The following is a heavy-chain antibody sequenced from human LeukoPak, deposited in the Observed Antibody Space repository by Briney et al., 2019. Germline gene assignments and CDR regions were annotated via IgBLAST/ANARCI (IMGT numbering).Heavy chain of an antibody. D-gene: IGHD3-10*01. J-gene: IGHJ5*02. Sequence: GASVKVSCKASGYTFTGYYMHWVRQAPGQGLEWMGIINPSGGSTSYAQKFQGRVTMTRDMSTSTVYMELSSLRSEDTAVYYCARESRGGEGTNWFDPWGQGTLVTVSS. CDR3: ARESRGGEGTNWFDP. V-gene: IGHV1-46*01. CDR1: GYTFTGYY. CDR2: INPSGGST.